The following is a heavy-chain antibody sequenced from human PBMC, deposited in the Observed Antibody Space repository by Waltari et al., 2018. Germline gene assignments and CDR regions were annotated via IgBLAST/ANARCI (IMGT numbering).Heavy chain of an antibody. D-gene: IGHD1-26*01. J-gene: IGHJ4*02. CDR1: GGSISSSSYY. V-gene: IGHV4-39*07. CDR3: ARHLGSGSYYQDYYFDY. Sequence: QLQLQESGPGLVKPSETLSLTCTVPGGSISSSSYYWGWIRQPPGKGLEWIGSSYYSGSTYYNPSLKSRVTISVDTSKNQFSLKLSSVTAADTAVYYCARHLGSGSYYQDYYFDYWGQGTLVTVSS. CDR2: SYYSGST.